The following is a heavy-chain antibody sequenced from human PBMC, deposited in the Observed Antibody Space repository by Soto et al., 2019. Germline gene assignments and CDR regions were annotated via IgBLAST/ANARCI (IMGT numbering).Heavy chain of an antibody. Sequence: PSETLSLTCTVSGGSISSSSYYWGWIRQPPGKGLEWIGSIYYSGSTYYNPSLKSRVTISVDTSKNQFSLKLSSVTAADTAVYYCARTYYYDSSGHGEFDPWRQGTLVTVSS. J-gene: IGHJ5*02. D-gene: IGHD3-22*01. CDR2: IYYSGST. V-gene: IGHV4-39*01. CDR3: ARTYYYDSSGHGEFDP. CDR1: GGSISSSSYY.